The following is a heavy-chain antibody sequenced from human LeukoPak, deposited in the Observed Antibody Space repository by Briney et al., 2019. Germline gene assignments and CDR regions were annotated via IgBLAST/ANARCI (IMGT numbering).Heavy chain of an antibody. Sequence: SVKVSCKASGGTFTTYAITWVRQAPGQGLEWMGRIIPMFGRTNYAENFQDRVTFTADESTTTAYMELSGLRSEDTAIYYCAREEKRVTPFLDRWGQGTLVTVSS. CDR1: GGTFTTYA. D-gene: IGHD2-21*02. CDR2: IIPMFGRT. CDR3: AREEKRVTPFLDR. J-gene: IGHJ5*02. V-gene: IGHV1-69*13.